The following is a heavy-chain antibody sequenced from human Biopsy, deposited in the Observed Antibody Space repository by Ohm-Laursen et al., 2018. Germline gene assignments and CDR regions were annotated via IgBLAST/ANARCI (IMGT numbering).Heavy chain of an antibody. V-gene: IGHV3-72*01. CDR2: IRDKANSYTT. Sequence: SLRLSCSASGFTFSHAWMSWVRQAPGKGLEWVGRIRDKANSYTTDYAASVKGRFTISRDDSKNSLYLQMNSLKTEDTALYYCARAGRYCSGGGCYSWFDSWGQGTLVTVSS. CDR1: GFTFSHAW. CDR3: ARAGRYCSGGGCYSWFDS. J-gene: IGHJ5*01. D-gene: IGHD2-15*01.